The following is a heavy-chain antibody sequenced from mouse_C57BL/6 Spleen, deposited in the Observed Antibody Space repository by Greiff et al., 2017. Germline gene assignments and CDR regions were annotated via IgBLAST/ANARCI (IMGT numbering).Heavy chain of an antibody. J-gene: IGHJ4*01. Sequence: EVKLMESGEGLVKPGGSLKLSCAASGFTFSSYAMSWVRQTPEKRLEWVAYISSGGDYIYYADNVKGRFTISRDNARNTLYLQMSSLKSEDTAMYYCTREGYYGSSYGAMDYWGQGTSVTVSS. CDR3: TREGYYGSSYGAMDY. CDR2: ISSGGDYI. V-gene: IGHV5-9-1*02. D-gene: IGHD1-1*01. CDR1: GFTFSSYA.